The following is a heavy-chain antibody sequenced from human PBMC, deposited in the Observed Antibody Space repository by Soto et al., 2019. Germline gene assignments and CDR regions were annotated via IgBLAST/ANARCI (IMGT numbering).Heavy chain of an antibody. J-gene: IGHJ4*02. CDR1: GYTFTSYD. D-gene: IGHD3-22*01. CDR2: INAGNGNT. CDR3: ARDGLYDSSGYLFDY. Sequence: GASVKVSCKASGYTFTSYDMHWVRQAPGQRLEWMGWINAGNGNTKYSQKFQGRVTITRDTSASTAYMELSSLRSEDTAVYYCARDGLYDSSGYLFDYWGQGTLVTVSS. V-gene: IGHV1-3*01.